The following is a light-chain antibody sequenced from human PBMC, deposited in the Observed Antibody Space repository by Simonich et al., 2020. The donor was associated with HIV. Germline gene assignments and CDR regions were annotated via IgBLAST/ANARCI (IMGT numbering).Light chain of an antibody. Sequence: DIQLTQSPSFLSASVGERVTITCRASQDISSYLAWYQQKPGEAPKLLIYKASTLESGVPSRFSGSGSGTEFTLTISSLQPDDFATYYCQHYNNYLYTFGQGTKLEI. CDR3: QHYNNYLYT. CDR2: KAS. CDR1: QDISSY. J-gene: IGKJ2*01. V-gene: IGKV1-9*01.